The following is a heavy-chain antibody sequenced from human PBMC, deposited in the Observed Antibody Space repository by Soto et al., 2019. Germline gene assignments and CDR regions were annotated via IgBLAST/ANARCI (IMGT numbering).Heavy chain of an antibody. CDR1: GGSINNYC. V-gene: IGHV4-34*01. CDR3: ARSGFYDYVWGSYRRLYYFDY. D-gene: IGHD3-16*02. J-gene: IGHJ4*02. CDR2: INHSGST. Sequence: SETLSLTCTVSGGSINNYCWSWIRQPPGKGLEWIGEINHSGSTNYNPSLKSRVTISVDTSKNQFSLKLSSVTAADTAVYYCARSGFYDYVWGSYRRLYYFDYWGQGTLVTVSS.